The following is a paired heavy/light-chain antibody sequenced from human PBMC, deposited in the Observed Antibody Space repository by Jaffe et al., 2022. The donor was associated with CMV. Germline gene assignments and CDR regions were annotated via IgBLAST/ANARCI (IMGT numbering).Heavy chain of an antibody. CDR2: ISWNSGIV. D-gene: IGHD2-2*02. Sequence: EVQLVESGGDLVQPGRSLRLSCTASGFTFDDYAMHWVRQAPGKGLEWVSGISWNSGIVAYTDSVKGRFTISRDNAKNSLYLQMNNLRADDTALYFCTKDRSCNGPRCYKGFDPWGQGTLVTVSS. CDR1: GFTFDDYA. J-gene: IGHJ5*02. V-gene: IGHV3-9*01. CDR3: TKDRSCNGPRCYKGFDP.
Light chain of an antibody. J-gene: IGLJ3*02. V-gene: IGLV2-14*03. CDR3: SSYLSSGTTM. CDR2: DVS. CDR1: SSDVGAYNY. Sequence: QSALTQPASVSGSPGQSITISCTGTSSDVGAYNYVSWYQQHPGKTPKLMISDVSNRPSGISNRFSGSKSGNTASLTISGLQAEDEADYYCSSYLSSGTTMFGGGTKLTVL.